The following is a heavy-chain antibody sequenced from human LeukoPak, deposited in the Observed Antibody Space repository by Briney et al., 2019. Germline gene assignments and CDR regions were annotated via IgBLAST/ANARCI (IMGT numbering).Heavy chain of an antibody. CDR1: GGSISSYY. CDR2: IYYSGST. CDR3: ARGSYYYDSSGYYWRDYYYYGMDV. V-gene: IGHV4-59*01. Sequence: SETLSLTCTVSGGSISSYYWSWIRQPPGKGLEWIGYIYYSGSTNYNPSLKSRVTISVDTSKNQFSRKLSSVTAADTAVYYCARGSYYYDSSGYYWRDYYYYGMDVWGQGTTVTVSS. D-gene: IGHD3-22*01. J-gene: IGHJ6*02.